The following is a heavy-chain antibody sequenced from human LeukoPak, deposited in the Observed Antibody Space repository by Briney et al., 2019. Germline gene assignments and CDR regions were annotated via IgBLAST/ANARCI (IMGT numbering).Heavy chain of an antibody. CDR3: ARRALGYCSGGSCYSGDY. D-gene: IGHD2-15*01. Sequence: ASVKVSCKASGYTFTSYGISWVRQAPGQGLEWMGWISAYNGNTNYAQKLQGRVTMTTDTSTSTAYMELRSLRSDDTAVYYCARRALGYCSGGSCYSGDYWSQGTLVTVSS. J-gene: IGHJ4*02. CDR2: ISAYNGNT. V-gene: IGHV1-18*01. CDR1: GYTFTSYG.